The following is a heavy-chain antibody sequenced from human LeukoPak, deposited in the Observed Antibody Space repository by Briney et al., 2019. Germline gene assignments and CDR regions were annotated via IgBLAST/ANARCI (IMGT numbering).Heavy chain of an antibody. V-gene: IGHV4-34*01. Sequence: SETLSLTXAVYGGSFSGYYWSWIRQPPGKGLEWIGEINHSGSTNYNPSLKSRVTISVDTSKNQFSLKLSSVTAADTAVYYCARGPIVVVPAAMINYYYYMDVWGKGTTVTVSS. CDR2: INHSGST. CDR1: GGSFSGYY. J-gene: IGHJ6*03. D-gene: IGHD2-2*01. CDR3: ARGPIVVVPAAMINYYYYMDV.